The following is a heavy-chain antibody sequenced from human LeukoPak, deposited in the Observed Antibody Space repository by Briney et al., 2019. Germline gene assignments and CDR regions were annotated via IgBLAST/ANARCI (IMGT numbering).Heavy chain of an antibody. V-gene: IGHV4-39*01. CDR3: ARRVNGETYPGYCDY. D-gene: IGHD2-8*01. CDR1: GGSISSTSYY. J-gene: IGHJ4*02. Sequence: PSETLSLTCTVSGGSISSTSYYWGWIRQPPGKGLEWIGNIYYSGSTYYNSSLNSRVTISVDTSKNQFSLKLSSVTAADTAVYYCARRVNGETYPGYCDYCGQGTLVTVSS. CDR2: IYYSGST.